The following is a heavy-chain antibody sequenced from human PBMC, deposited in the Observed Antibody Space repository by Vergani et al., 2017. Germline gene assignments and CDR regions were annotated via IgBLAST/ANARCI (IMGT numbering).Heavy chain of an antibody. Sequence: EVQLVESGGGLVKPGGSLRLSCAASGFTFSSYSMNWVRQAPGKGLEWVSSISSSSSYIYYADSVKGRFTISRDNAKNSRYLQMNSLRAEDTAVYYCAGDCSSTSCYVEDAFDIWGQGTMVTVSS. CDR1: GFTFSSYS. J-gene: IGHJ3*02. D-gene: IGHD2-2*01. V-gene: IGHV3-21*01. CDR3: AGDCSSTSCYVEDAFDI. CDR2: ISSSSSYI.